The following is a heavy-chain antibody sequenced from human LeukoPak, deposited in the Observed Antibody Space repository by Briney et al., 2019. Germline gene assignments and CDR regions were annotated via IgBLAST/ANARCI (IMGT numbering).Heavy chain of an antibody. CDR1: GFTFDDYA. CDR3: AKDRQYYYDSSGYLQH. CDR2: ISGDGGST. Sequence: GGSLRLSCAASGFTFDDYAMHWVRQAPGKGLEWVSLISGDGGSTYYADSVKGRFTISRDNSKNSLYLQMNSLRTEDTALYYCAKDRQYYYDSSGYLQHWGQGTLVTASS. J-gene: IGHJ1*01. D-gene: IGHD3-22*01. V-gene: IGHV3-43*02.